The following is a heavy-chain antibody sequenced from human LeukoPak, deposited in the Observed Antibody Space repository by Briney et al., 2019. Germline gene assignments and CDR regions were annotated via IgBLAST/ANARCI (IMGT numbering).Heavy chain of an antibody. CDR2: IIPIFGTA. CDR3: ARVGDYSNFWFDP. V-gene: IGHV1-69*13. D-gene: IGHD4-11*01. CDR1: GGTFSSYA. Sequence: SVKVSCKASGGTFSSYAISWVRQAPGQGLEWMGGIIPIFGTANYAQKFQGRVTITADESTSTAYMELSSLRSEDTAVYYCARVGDYSNFWFDPWGQGTLVTVSS. J-gene: IGHJ5*02.